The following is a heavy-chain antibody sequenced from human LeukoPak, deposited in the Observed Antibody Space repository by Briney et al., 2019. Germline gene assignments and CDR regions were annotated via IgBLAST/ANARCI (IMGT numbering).Heavy chain of an antibody. J-gene: IGHJ4*02. Sequence: GESLKISCKASGYKFTNYWIGWVRQMPGKGLEWMTIIYPGDSETRYSPSFQGQVTISADKSIGTMYLQWSSLRASDTAMYYCARALRTGQGDYVPVLWGQGTLVIVSS. CDR3: ARALRTGQGDYVPVL. D-gene: IGHD4-17*01. CDR2: IYPGDSET. V-gene: IGHV5-51*01. CDR1: GYKFTNYW.